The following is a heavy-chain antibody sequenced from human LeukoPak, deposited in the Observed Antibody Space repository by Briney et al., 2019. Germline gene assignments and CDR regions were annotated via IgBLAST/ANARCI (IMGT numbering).Heavy chain of an antibody. D-gene: IGHD6-13*01. CDR3: ARGYSSDAFDI. CDR2: ISSTTSSII. J-gene: IGHJ3*02. Sequence: GGSLRLSCAVSGITLSNYGMSWVRQAPGKGLEWISFISSTTSSIIYYADSVKDRFTISRDNAKNSLYLQVNGLKVEDTAVYYCARGYSSDAFDIWGHGTLVTVSS. CDR1: GITLSNYG. V-gene: IGHV3-48*04.